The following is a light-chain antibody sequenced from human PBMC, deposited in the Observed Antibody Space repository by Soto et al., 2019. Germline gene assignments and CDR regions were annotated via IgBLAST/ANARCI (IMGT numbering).Light chain of an antibody. CDR2: GAS. CDR3: QQYGNAPFT. CDR1: QSISGN. Sequence: EIVLTQSPATLSVSPGETATLSCRASQSISGNLDWYQQKPGQTPRLLIQGASTRATGIPARFSGSGSGTEFTLTISSLQSEDFAVYYCQQYGNAPFTFGPGTKVDIK. J-gene: IGKJ3*01. V-gene: IGKV3-15*01.